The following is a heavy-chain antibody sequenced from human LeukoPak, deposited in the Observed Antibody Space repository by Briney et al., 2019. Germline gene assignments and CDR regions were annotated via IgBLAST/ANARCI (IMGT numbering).Heavy chain of an antibody. CDR2: IYYSGST. D-gene: IGHD1-14*01. Sequence: PSETLSLTCTVSGGSISSSSYYWGWIRQPPGKGLEWIGNIYYSGSTYYNPSLKSRVTISVDTSKNQFSLKLSSVTAADTAVYYCARESYKDLDGTRGWFDPWGQGTLVTVSS. CDR3: ARESYKDLDGTRGWFDP. CDR1: GGSISSSSYY. J-gene: IGHJ5*02. V-gene: IGHV4-39*07.